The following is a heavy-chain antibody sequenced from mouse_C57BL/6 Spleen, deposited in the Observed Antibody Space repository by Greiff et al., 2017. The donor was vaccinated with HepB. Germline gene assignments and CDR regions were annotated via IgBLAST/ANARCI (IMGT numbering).Heavy chain of an antibody. V-gene: IGHV1-81*01. CDR2: IYPRSGNT. J-gene: IGHJ1*03. Sequence: QVQLQQSGAELARPGASVKLSCKASGYTFTSYGISWVKQRTGQGLEWIGEIYPRSGNTYYNEKFKGKATLTADKSSSTAYMELRSLTSEDSAVYFCARRSYDYDGYWYFDVWGTGTTVTVSS. CDR3: ARRSYDYDGYWYFDV. CDR1: GYTFTSYG. D-gene: IGHD2-4*01.